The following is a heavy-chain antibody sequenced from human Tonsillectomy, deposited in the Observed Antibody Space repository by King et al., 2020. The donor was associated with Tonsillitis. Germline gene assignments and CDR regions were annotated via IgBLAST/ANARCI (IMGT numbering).Heavy chain of an antibody. CDR3: ARVTYDILTGYYIDYFDN. J-gene: IGHJ4*02. Sequence: QLVQSGGGLVKPGGSLRPSCAASGFTFRSYTMHWVRQAPGKGLEWVSSISSGGSYIHYADSVKGRFTISRDNAKNSLYLQMNSLRAEDTAVYYCARVTYDILTGYYIDYFDNWGQGTLVTVSS. V-gene: IGHV3-21*01. D-gene: IGHD3-9*01. CDR2: ISSGGSYI. CDR1: GFTFRSYT.